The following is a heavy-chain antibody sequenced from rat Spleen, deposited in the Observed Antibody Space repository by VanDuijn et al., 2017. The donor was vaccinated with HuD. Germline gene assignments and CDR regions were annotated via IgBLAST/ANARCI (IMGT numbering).Heavy chain of an antibody. D-gene: IGHD1-9*01. Sequence: EVQLVESGGGLVQPGRSMKLSCAASGFTFSNYGMAWVRQAPKKGLEWVAYISYDGGSTYYRDSVKGRFTISRDNAKSTLYLQMDSLRYEDTATYYCTTVDYGYNYWGQGVMVTVSS. CDR1: GFTFSNYG. CDR2: ISYDGGST. J-gene: IGHJ2*01. CDR3: TTVDYGYNY. V-gene: IGHV5-20*01.